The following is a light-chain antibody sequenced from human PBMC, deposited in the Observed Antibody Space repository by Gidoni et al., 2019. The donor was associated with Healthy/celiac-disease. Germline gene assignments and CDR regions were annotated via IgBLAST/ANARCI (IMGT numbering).Light chain of an antibody. CDR1: QSVSSY. CDR3: QQRSNWPPKFT. J-gene: IGKJ3*01. Sequence: EIVLTQSPATLSLSPGARATLSCRARQSVSSYLAWYQQKPGQAPRLLIYDASNRATGIPARFSGSGSGTDFTLTISSLEPEDFAVYYCQQRSNWPPKFTFGPGTKVDIK. CDR2: DAS. V-gene: IGKV3-11*01.